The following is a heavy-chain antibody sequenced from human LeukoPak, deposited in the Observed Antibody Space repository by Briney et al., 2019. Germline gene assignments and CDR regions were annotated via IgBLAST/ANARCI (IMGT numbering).Heavy chain of an antibody. CDR3: ARRGYGSGWYWLDWFDP. J-gene: IGHJ5*02. CDR2: IYPGDSDT. Sequence: GESLKISCKGSCSSFSYCFIGLGRQMPGKGLEWMGIIYPGDSDTSYSPSFQGQVTISADKSISTAYLQWSSLKASDTAMYDCARRGYGSGWYWLDWFDPWGQGTLVTVSS. V-gene: IGHV5-51*01. D-gene: IGHD6-13*01. CDR1: CSSFSYCF.